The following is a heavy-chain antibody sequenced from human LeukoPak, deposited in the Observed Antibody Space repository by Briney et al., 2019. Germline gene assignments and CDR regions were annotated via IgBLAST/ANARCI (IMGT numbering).Heavy chain of an antibody. CDR1: GFTFSSYG. CDR3: ARESYGDYALWYFDL. D-gene: IGHD4-17*01. J-gene: IGHJ2*01. V-gene: IGHV3-48*01. CDR2: ISSSSSTI. Sequence: GRSLRLSCAASGFTFSSYGMHWVRQAPGKGLEWVSYISSSSSTIYYADSVKGRFTISRDNAKNSLYLQMNSLRAEDTAVYYCARESYGDYALWYFDLWGRGTLVTVSS.